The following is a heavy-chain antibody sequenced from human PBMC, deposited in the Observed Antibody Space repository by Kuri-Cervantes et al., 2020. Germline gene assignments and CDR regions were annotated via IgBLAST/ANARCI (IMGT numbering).Heavy chain of an antibody. Sequence: ASVKVSCKASGYTFTSYYMHWVRQAPGQGLEWMGIINPSGGSTSYAQKFQGRVTMTRDTSTSTAYMELRSLRSDDTAVYYCARESTHYDILTGYYRNWYFDLWGRGTLVTVSS. J-gene: IGHJ2*01. CDR1: GYTFTSYY. D-gene: IGHD3-9*01. V-gene: IGHV1-46*01. CDR3: ARESTHYDILTGYYRNWYFDL. CDR2: INPSGGST.